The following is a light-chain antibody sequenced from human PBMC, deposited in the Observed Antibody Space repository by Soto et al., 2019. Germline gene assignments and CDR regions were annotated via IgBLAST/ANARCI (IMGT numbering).Light chain of an antibody. CDR2: GAS. Sequence: ETVLTQSPGTLSLSPGERATLSCRASQTIRSNYLAWYRQTPGQAPRLLIYGASNRATGIADRFSGSGSGTDFTLIISRLEPEDFARYYCQQYGSSPGTVGQGTKVEIK. J-gene: IGKJ1*01. CDR1: QTIRSNY. CDR3: QQYGSSPGT. V-gene: IGKV3-20*01.